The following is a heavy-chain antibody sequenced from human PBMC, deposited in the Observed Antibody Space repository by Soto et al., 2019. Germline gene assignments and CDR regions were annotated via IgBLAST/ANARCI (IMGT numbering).Heavy chain of an antibody. Sequence: HPGGSLRLSCAASGFTFSSYSMNWVRQAPGKGLEWVSYISSSSSTIYYADSVKGRFTISRDNAKNSLYLQMNSLRAEDTAVYYCARDTGGDFWSAYYYYYYMDVWGKGTTVTVSS. CDR3: ARDTGGDFWSAYYYYYYMDV. V-gene: IGHV3-48*01. CDR2: ISSSSSTI. CDR1: GFTFSSYS. J-gene: IGHJ6*03. D-gene: IGHD3-3*01.